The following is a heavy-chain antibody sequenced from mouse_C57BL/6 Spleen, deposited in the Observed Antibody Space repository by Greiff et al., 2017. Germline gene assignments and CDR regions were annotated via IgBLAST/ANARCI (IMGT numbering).Heavy chain of an antibody. CDR1: GFTFSSYT. D-gene: IGHD2-4*01. J-gene: IGHJ4*01. CDR2: ISGGGGNT. V-gene: IGHV5-9*01. CDR3: ARHEDYDYDFYAMDY. Sequence: EVKLMESGGGLVKPGGSLKLSCAASGFTFSSYTMSWVRQTPEKRLEWVATISGGGGNTYYPDSVKGRFTISRDNAKNTLYLQMSSLRSEDTALYYRARHEDYDYDFYAMDYWGQGTSVTVSS.